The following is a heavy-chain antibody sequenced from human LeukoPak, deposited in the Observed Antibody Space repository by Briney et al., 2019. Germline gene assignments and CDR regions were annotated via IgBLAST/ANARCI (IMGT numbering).Heavy chain of an antibody. CDR1: GFTFSDYS. Sequence: GGSLRPSCAASGFTFSDYSMNWVRQAPGKGLEWVSSISSGSTYIYYADSVKGRFTISRDNAKNSLYLQMNSLRAEDTAVYYCATGSRITMLQGDYWGQGALVTVSS. CDR2: ISSGSTYI. D-gene: IGHD3-10*01. V-gene: IGHV3-21*01. J-gene: IGHJ4*02. CDR3: ATGSRITMLQGDY.